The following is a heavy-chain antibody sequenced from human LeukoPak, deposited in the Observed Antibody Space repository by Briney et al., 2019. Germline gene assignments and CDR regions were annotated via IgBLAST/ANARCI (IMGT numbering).Heavy chain of an antibody. V-gene: IGHV5-51*01. Sequence: GESLKISCKGSGYSFTSYWIGWVRQMPGKGLEWMGIIYPGESYTRYSPSFQGQVTISADKSISTAYLQWSSLKASDTAMYYCARHRGYNYGYSDYWGQGTLVTVSS. CDR2: IYPGESYT. J-gene: IGHJ4*02. D-gene: IGHD5-18*01. CDR3: ARHRGYNYGYSDY. CDR1: GYSFTSYW.